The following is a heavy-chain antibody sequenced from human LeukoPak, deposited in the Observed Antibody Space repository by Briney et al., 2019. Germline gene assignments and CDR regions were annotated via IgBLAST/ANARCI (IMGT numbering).Heavy chain of an antibody. CDR1: GFTFSRYY. Sequence: GSLRLSCAASGFTFSRYYMYWVRQAPGKGLVWVSRINSDGSSTTYADSVKGRFTISRDNAKNTLYLQMNSLKVEDTAVYYCTRVFVGDEYSSSGYWGQGTLVTVSS. CDR2: INSDGSST. CDR3: TRVFVGDEYSSSGY. J-gene: IGHJ4*02. D-gene: IGHD6-13*01. V-gene: IGHV3-74*01.